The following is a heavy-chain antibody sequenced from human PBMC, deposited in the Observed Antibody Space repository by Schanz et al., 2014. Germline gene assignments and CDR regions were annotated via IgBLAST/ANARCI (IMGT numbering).Heavy chain of an antibody. CDR2: IYSGGDT. J-gene: IGHJ4*02. D-gene: IGHD6-19*01. CDR1: GFTVSSNY. V-gene: IGHV3-53*01. Sequence: EVQLVESGGGLIQPGGSLRLSCVASGFTVSSNYMSWVRQAPGKGLEWVSLIYSGGDTNYAGSVKGRFTISRDGSKNTLYLQMNSLRAEDTAVYYCARKTDSSGTGDYWGQGTLVTVSS. CDR3: ARKTDSSGTGDY.